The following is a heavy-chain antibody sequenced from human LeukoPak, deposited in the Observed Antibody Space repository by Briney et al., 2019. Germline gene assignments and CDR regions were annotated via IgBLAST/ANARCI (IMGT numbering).Heavy chain of an antibody. CDR3: ARAGDSSGYSDY. CDR2: IYYSGST. V-gene: IGHV4-61*05. D-gene: IGHD3-22*01. CDR1: GGSISSSSYY. Sequence: SETLPLTCTVSGGSISSSSYYWGWIRQPPGKGLAWIGYIYYSGSTNYNPSLKSRVTISVDTSKNQFSLKLSSVTAADTAVYYCARAGDSSGYSDYWGQGTLVTVSS. J-gene: IGHJ4*02.